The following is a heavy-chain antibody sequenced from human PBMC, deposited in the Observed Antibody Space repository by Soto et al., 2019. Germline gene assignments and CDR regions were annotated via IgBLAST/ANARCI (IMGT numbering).Heavy chain of an antibody. CDR3: AKKHSAAAGKLVFDY. V-gene: IGHV3-23*01. J-gene: IGHJ4*02. CDR1: GFTFSSYA. Sequence: GESLKISCAASGFTFSSYAMSWVRQAPGKGLEWVSTISGSGGTTYYADSVKGRFTISRDNSKNTLYLQMNSLRAEDTAVYYCAKKHSAAAGKLVFDYWGQGTLVTVSS. D-gene: IGHD6-13*01. CDR2: ISGSGGTT.